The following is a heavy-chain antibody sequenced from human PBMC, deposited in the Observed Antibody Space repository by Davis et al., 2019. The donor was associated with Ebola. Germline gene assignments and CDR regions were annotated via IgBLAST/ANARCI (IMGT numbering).Heavy chain of an antibody. V-gene: IGHV4-34*01. Sequence: MPSETLSLTCAVYGGSFSGYYWSWIRQPPGRGLEWIGEINHSGSTNYSPSLESRVSISLDTSKNQFSLRLNSVTAADTAVYYCARGRYVVVVPSTSYYSYAMDVWGQGTTVTVSS. CDR3: ARGRYVVVVPSTSYYSYAMDV. D-gene: IGHD2-15*01. CDR1: GGSFSGYY. CDR2: INHSGST. J-gene: IGHJ6*02.